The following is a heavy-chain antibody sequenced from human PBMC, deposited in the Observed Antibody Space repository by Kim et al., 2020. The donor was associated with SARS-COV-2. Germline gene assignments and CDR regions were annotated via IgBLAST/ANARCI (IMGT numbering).Heavy chain of an antibody. Sequence: GGSLRLSCAASGFTFSSYCMHWVRQAPGKGLEWVAVIRYDGSNKNYADSVKGRFTISRDNSKNTLYLQMNSLRAEDTAVYYCAKGMGMVYYYFYGMDVWGQGTKVTVSS. D-gene: IGHD2-8*01. V-gene: IGHV3-30*18. CDR2: IRYDGSNK. CDR1: GFTFSSYC. CDR3: AKGMGMVYYYFYGMDV. J-gene: IGHJ6*02.